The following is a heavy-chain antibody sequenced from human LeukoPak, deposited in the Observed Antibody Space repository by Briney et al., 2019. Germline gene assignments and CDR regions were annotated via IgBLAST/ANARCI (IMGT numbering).Heavy chain of an antibody. CDR3: ARSSGYPFFDY. V-gene: IGHV3-30-3*01. J-gene: IGHJ4*02. D-gene: IGHD3-22*01. Sequence: GGSLRLSCAASGFTFSSYAMHWVRQAPGKGLEWVAVISYDGSNKYYADSVKGRFTISRDNSKNSVYLQMNSLRAEDTAVYYCARSSGYPFFDYWGQGTLVTVSS. CDR2: ISYDGSNK. CDR1: GFTFSSYA.